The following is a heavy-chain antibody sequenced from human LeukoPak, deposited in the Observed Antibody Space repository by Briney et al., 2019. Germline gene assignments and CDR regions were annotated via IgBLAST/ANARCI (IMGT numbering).Heavy chain of an antibody. V-gene: IGHV1-18*01. CDR3: ARDLYSSSWYPAAGFDY. D-gene: IGHD6-13*01. CDR1: GYTFTSYG. Sequence: ASVKVSCKASGYTFTSYGISWVRQAPGQGLEWMGWISAYNGNTNYAQKLQGRVTMTTDTSTSTAYMELRSLRSDDTAVYYCARDLYSSSWYPAAGFDYWGQGTLVTVSS. CDR2: ISAYNGNT. J-gene: IGHJ4*02.